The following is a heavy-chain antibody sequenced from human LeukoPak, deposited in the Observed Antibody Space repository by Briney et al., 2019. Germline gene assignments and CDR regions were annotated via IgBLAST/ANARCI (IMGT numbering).Heavy chain of an antibody. Sequence: PSETLSLTCTVSGGSISSYYWSWIRQPPGKGLEWIGYIYYSGSTNYNPSLKSRVTISVDTSKNQFSLKLSSVTAADTAVYYCARHRRYSSSSRFDYWGQGTLVTVSS. CDR1: GGSISSYY. CDR3: ARHRRYSSSSRFDY. CDR2: IYYSGST. V-gene: IGHV4-59*08. D-gene: IGHD6-6*01. J-gene: IGHJ4*02.